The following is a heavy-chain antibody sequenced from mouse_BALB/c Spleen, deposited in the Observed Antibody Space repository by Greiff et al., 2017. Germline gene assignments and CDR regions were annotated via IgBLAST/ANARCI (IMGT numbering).Heavy chain of an antibody. CDR1: GFTFSSYG. CDR2: ISSGGSYT. D-gene: IGHD1-1*01. CDR3: ARLYGSSYGYFDV. Sequence: EVQLVESGGDLVKPGGSLKLSCAASGFTFSSYGMSWVRQTPDKRLEWVATISSGGSYTYYPDSVKGRFTISRDNAKNTLYLQMSSLKSEDTAMYYCARLYGSSYGYFDVWGAGTTVTVSS. V-gene: IGHV5-6*01. J-gene: IGHJ1*01.